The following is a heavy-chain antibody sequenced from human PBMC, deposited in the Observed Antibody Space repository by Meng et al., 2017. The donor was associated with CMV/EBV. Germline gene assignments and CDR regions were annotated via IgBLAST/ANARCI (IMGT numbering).Heavy chain of an antibody. CDR1: GGTFSSYA. CDR2: IIPIFGTA. CDR3: ARDRLTGEAFDI. D-gene: IGHD3-16*01. J-gene: IGHJ3*02. V-gene: IGHV1-69*05. Sequence: SVNVSCKASGGTFSSYAISWVRQAPGQGLEWMGGIIPIFGTANYVQKFQGRVTITTDESTSTAYMELSSLRSEDTAVYYCARDRLTGEAFDIWGQGTMVTVSS.